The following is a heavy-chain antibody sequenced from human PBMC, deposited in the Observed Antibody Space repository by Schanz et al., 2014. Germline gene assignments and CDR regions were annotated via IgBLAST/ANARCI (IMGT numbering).Heavy chain of an antibody. CDR3: AKDAPYPFDL. V-gene: IGHV3-23*01. CDR2: FNDGGVNK. J-gene: IGHJ2*01. Sequence: EVQLLESGGGLVQPGGSLRLSCEASGFSFGNYGMSWVRQAPGKGLEWVSSFNDGGVNKYYADSVKGRFTISSDNSKSTLYLQMSSLRAEDTAIYYCAKDAPYPFDLWGRGTLITVSS. CDR1: GFSFGNYG.